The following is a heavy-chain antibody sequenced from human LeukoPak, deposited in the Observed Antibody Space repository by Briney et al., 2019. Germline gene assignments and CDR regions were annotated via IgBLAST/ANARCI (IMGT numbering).Heavy chain of an antibody. CDR1: GGSISSYS. CDR2: LYYSGGP. CDR3: ARHYSGRDWGPAFDS. V-gene: IGHV4-59*08. Sequence: PSETLSLTCTVSGGSISSYSWSWVRQPPGEGLEWIGYLYYSGGPTFNTSPKSRVTISVATSKTHSSRLLSSVTAAATAVYHCARHYSGRDWGPAFDSWGQGTLVTVSS. D-gene: IGHD1-26*01. J-gene: IGHJ4*02.